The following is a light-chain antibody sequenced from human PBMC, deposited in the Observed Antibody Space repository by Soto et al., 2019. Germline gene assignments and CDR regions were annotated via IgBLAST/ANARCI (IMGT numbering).Light chain of an antibody. V-gene: IGKV3-11*01. Sequence: EIGLTQSPATLALSPGERATLSCRASQSVSDYLAWYQQKPGQAPRLLIYDASNRATGIPARFSGSGFGTDFTLTISSLEPEDFAVYYCEQRSIWPLYTFGQGTKVDIK. J-gene: IGKJ2*01. CDR3: EQRSIWPLYT. CDR1: QSVSDY. CDR2: DAS.